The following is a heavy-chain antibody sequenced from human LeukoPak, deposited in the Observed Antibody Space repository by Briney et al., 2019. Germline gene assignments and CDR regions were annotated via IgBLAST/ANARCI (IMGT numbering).Heavy chain of an antibody. D-gene: IGHD3-22*01. CDR3: ARHSSGYYYDY. V-gene: IGHV4-39*01. CDR2: IYYSGST. J-gene: IGHJ4*02. Sequence: SETLSLTCTVSGGSISSSSYSWGWIRQPPGKGLEWIGSIYYSGSTYYNPSLKSRVTISVDTSKNQFSLKLSSVTAADTAVYYCARHSSGYYYDYWGQGTLVTVSS. CDR1: GGSISSSSYS.